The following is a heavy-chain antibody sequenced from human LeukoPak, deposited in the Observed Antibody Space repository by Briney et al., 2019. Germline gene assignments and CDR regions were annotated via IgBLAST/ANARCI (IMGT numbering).Heavy chain of an antibody. CDR2: IIPMFDTP. J-gene: IGHJ5*02. D-gene: IGHD2-8*01. V-gene: IGHV1-69*06. CDR1: GDTFTTYA. CDR3: ARAGIPGYCTNVTCSNWLDP. Sequence: SVKVSCKASGDTFTTYAIIWVRQAPGQGLEWMGGIIPMFDTPNYAQRLQGRVTITADKSTKTTYMELTSLRSEDTAVYYCARAGIPGYCTNVTCSNWLDPWGQGTLVTVSS.